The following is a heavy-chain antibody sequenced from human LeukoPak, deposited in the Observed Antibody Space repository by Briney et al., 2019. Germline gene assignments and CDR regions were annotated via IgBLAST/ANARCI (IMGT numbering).Heavy chain of an antibody. V-gene: IGHV4-34*01. CDR3: ARVETYCGGDCYDY. CDR1: GGSFSGYY. D-gene: IGHD2-21*01. CDR2: INHSGST. J-gene: IGHJ4*02. Sequence: SETLSLTCAVYGGSFSGYYWSWIRQPPGKGLEWIGEINHSGSTNYNPSLKSRVTISVDTSKNQFSLKLSSVTAADTAVYYCARVETYCGGDCYDYWGQGTLVTVSS.